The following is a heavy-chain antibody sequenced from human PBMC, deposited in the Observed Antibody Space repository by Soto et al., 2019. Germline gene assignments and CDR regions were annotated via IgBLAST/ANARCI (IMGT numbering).Heavy chain of an antibody. CDR3: ARDKITIFGVVIGLGYYYYGMDV. V-gene: IGHV3-30-3*01. CDR2: ISYDGSNK. CDR1: GFTFSSYA. D-gene: IGHD3-3*01. J-gene: IGHJ6*02. Sequence: GGSLRLSCAASGFTFSSYAMHWVRQAPGKGLEWVAVISYDGSNKYYADSVKGRFTISRDNSKNTLYLQMNSLRAEDTAVYYCARDKITIFGVVIGLGYYYYGMDVWGQGTTVTVS.